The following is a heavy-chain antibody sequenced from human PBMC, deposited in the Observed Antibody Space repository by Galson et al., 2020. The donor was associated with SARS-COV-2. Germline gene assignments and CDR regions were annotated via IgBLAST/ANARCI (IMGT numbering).Heavy chain of an antibody. D-gene: IGHD2-15*01. CDR2: IYHSGSP. J-gene: IGHJ2*01. CDR1: GFSISSGYF. Sequence: SETLSLTCTVSGFSISSGYFWGWIRQPPEKGLEWIGLIYHSGSPYYNPSLKSRVTISVDTSKNQFSLKLTSVSAADTGVYYCARDRGVAGGISEDGDLWGRGTLVTVSS. CDR3: ARDRGVAGGISEDGDL. V-gene: IGHV4-38-2*02.